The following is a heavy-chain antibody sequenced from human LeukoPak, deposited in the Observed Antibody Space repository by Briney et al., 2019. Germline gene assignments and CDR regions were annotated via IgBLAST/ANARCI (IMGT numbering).Heavy chain of an antibody. V-gene: IGHV3-7*01. CDR2: INPDGNKK. CDR3: VRQFAS. Sequence: GGSLRLSCAVSGLTFSSSWMDWVRQAPGKGLEWVASINPDGNKKYSADSVKGRFTVSRDNGKSSLYLQMNSLRVEDTALYYCVRQFASWGQGTLVTVSS. J-gene: IGHJ4*02. CDR1: GLTFSSSW.